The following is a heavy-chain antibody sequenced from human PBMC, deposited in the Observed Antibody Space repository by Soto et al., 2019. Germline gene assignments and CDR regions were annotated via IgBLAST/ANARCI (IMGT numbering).Heavy chain of an antibody. D-gene: IGHD1-1*01. V-gene: IGHV1-69*06. CDR1: GAGDTFSNYG. J-gene: IGHJ4*02. CDR2: TIPAFGTA. Sequence: QVHLVQSGAEVKSPGSAVKVSCKVSGAGDTFSNYGLNWMRQAPGQGLEWMGGTIPAFGTANYAQKFQGRVTITADTSTTTAYMGLSSLRSDDTAVYYCWRHDKTALPPLDSWGQGTLVSVSS. CDR3: WRHDKTALPPLDS.